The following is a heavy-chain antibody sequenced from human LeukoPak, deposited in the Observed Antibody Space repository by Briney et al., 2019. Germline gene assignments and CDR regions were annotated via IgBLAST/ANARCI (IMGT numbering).Heavy chain of an antibody. J-gene: IGHJ4*02. D-gene: IGHD3-9*01. Sequence: HAGGSLRLSCAASGFTISSYALTWLRQAPGKGLAWVSTISGSGENTDYADSVKGRFTISRDNSKNTLSLRMNSLRAEDTAVYYCAGAGFGWQSEYWGQGTLVTVLS. CDR1: GFTISSYA. CDR2: ISGSGENT. V-gene: IGHV3-23*01. CDR3: AGAGFGWQSEY.